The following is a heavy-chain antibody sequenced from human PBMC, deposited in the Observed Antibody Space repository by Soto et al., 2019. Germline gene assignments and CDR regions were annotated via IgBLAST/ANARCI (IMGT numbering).Heavy chain of an antibody. D-gene: IGHD1-1*01. J-gene: IGHJ5*02. CDR3: AKNRATGLAGTSRLFDP. Sequence: PGGSLRLSCVASGFTFSTYAMSWVRQAPGEGLEWVSAITASGGTTYYVDSVKGRFTISRDNFKNTLYLEMNSLRAEDTAVYYCAKNRATGLAGTSRLFDPWGQGTLVTVSS. V-gene: IGHV3-23*01. CDR2: ITASGGTT. CDR1: GFTFSTYA.